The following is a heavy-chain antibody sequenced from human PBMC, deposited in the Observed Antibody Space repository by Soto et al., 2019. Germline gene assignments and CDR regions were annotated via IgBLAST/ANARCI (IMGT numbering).Heavy chain of an antibody. V-gene: IGHV3-30*18. CDR3: AKGGYYYDSSGYYPIDY. Sequence: GGSLRLSCAASGFTFSSYGMHWVRQAPGKGLEWVAVISYDGSNKYYADSVKGRFTISRDNSKNTLYLQMNSLRAEDTAVYYCAKGGYYYDSSGYYPIDYWGQGTLVTVSS. CDR1: GFTFSSYG. J-gene: IGHJ4*02. D-gene: IGHD3-22*01. CDR2: ISYDGSNK.